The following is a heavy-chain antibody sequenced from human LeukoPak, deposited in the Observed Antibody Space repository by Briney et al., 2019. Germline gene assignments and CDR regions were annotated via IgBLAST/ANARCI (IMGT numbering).Heavy chain of an antibody. V-gene: IGHV4-59*11. CDR2: IYYSGST. Sequence: SETLSLTCTVSGGSISSHYWSWIRQPPGKGLEWIGYIYYSGSTNYNPSLKSRVTISVDTSKNQFSLKLSSVTAADTAVYYCARADYYDSSCFDYWGQGTLVTVSS. CDR3: ARADYYDSSCFDY. D-gene: IGHD3-22*01. J-gene: IGHJ4*02. CDR1: GGSISSHY.